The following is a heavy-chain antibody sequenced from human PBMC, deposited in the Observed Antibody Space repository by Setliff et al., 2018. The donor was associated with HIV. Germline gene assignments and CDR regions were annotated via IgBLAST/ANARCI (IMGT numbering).Heavy chain of an antibody. V-gene: IGHV3-7*03. CDR2: INQDGSEK. D-gene: IGHD5-12*01. CDR1: EFTFSRYW. CDR3: ARGPLHGATIIRGSGPTHYYYYMDV. Sequence: GGSLRLSCVSSEFTFSRYWMTWVRQAPGKGLEWLANINQDGSEKYHVDSVKGRFIISRDNAKNSLSLQMNSLSVEDTAVYYCARGPLHGATIIRGSGPTHYYYYMDVWGKGTTVTVSS. J-gene: IGHJ6*03.